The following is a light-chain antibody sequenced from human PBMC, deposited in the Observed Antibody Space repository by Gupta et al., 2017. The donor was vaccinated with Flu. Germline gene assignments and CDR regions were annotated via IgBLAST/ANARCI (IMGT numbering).Light chain of an antibody. Sequence: RVTISCSGSNSKIGSNYIPWYQQLPGTAPNLLIYRNNQRPSGVPARFSGSKSGTSASLAISGLRAEDEADYYCVPWDDNRSAYVFGTGTKVTVL. J-gene: IGLJ1*01. V-gene: IGLV1-47*01. CDR1: NSKIGSNY. CDR2: RNN. CDR3: VPWDDNRSAYV.